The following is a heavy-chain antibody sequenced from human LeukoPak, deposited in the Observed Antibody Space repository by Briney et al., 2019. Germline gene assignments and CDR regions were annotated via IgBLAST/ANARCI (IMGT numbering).Heavy chain of an antibody. J-gene: IGHJ4*02. Sequence: PGGSLRLSCAASGFTFSSYAMTWVRQAPGKGLEWVSTFTYSGVNTYYADSVRGRFTISRDNSKNTLYLQLNSLRAEDTALYYCAKGPNTSGWPYFDYWGQGPWSPSPQ. V-gene: IGHV3-23*01. D-gene: IGHD6-19*01. CDR1: GFTFSSYA. CDR2: FTYSGVNT. CDR3: AKGPNTSGWPYFDY.